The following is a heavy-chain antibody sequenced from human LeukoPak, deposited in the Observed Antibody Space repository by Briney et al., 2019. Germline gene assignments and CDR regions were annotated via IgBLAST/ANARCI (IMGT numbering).Heavy chain of an antibody. J-gene: IGHJ3*02. CDR1: GFTFDDYG. Sequence: PGGSLRLSCAASGFTFDDYGMSWVRHAPGKGLEWVSSISSSSSYIYYADSVKGRFTISRDNAKNSLYLQMNSLRAEDTAVYYCARGSGNYLDAFDIWGQGTMVTVSS. CDR3: ARGSGNYLDAFDI. V-gene: IGHV3-21*01. D-gene: IGHD1-7*01. CDR2: ISSSSSYI.